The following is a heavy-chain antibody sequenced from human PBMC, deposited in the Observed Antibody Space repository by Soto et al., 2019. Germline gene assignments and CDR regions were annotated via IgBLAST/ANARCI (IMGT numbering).Heavy chain of an antibody. CDR2: ISPADSET. CDR1: GYLFTNYW. J-gene: IGHJ4*02. CDR3: ARPGRLRYTSSFDY. D-gene: IGHD6-6*01. Sequence: PGESLKISCKCSGYLFTNYWIGWVRQMPGKGLEWMGIISPADSETRYSPSFQGQVTISADKSTSTAYLQWSSLKAADTAMYYCARPGRLRYTSSFDYWGQGTQVTVSS. V-gene: IGHV5-51*01.